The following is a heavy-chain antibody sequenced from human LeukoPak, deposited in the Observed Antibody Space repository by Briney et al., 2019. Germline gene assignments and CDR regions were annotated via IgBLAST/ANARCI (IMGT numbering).Heavy chain of an antibody. CDR2: ISSSGSTI. J-gene: IGHJ6*04. D-gene: IGHD2-2*01. Sequence: GGSLRLSCAASGFTFSSYEMNWVRQAPGKGLEWVSYISSSGSTIYYADSVRGRFTISRDNDKNSLYLQMNSLRAEDTAVYYCARVERDCSSTSCYVLGYYYYYGMDVWGKGTTVTVSS. CDR1: GFTFSSYE. CDR3: ARVERDCSSTSCYVLGYYYYYGMDV. V-gene: IGHV3-48*03.